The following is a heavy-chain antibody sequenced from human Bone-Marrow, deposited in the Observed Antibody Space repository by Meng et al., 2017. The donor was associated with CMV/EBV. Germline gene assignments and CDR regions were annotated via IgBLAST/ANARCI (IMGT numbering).Heavy chain of an antibody. CDR2: IIPIFGTA. J-gene: IGHJ4*02. Sequence: SVKVSCKASGGTFSSYAISWVRQAPGQGLEWMGGIIPIFGTANYAQKFQGRVTITTDESTSTAYMELSSLRSEDTAVYYCARGGSAVLNRKFDHWGQGVLVTVSS. CDR1: GGTFSSYA. V-gene: IGHV1-69*05. CDR3: ARGGSAVLNRKFDH. D-gene: IGHD2-15*01.